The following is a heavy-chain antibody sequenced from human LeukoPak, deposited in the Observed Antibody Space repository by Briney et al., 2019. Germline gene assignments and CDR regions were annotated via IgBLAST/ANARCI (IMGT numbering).Heavy chain of an antibody. V-gene: IGHV1-8*03. J-gene: IGHJ4*02. CDR3: ARSPIGLGFFDY. CDR1: GYTFTSYD. D-gene: IGHD7-27*01. CDR2: MNPNSGNT. Sequence: VASVKVSCKASGYTFTSYDINWVRQAPGQGLEWMGWMNPNSGNTGYAQKFQGRVTITRNTSISTAYMELSSLRSDDTAVYYCARSPIGLGFFDYWGQGTLVTVSS.